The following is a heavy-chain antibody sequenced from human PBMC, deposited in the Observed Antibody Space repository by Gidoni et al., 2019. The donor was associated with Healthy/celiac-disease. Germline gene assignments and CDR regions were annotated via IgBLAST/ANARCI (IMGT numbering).Heavy chain of an antibody. V-gene: IGHV1-46*01. Sequence: QVQLVQSGAEVKKPGASVKVSCKASGYTFTSYSMHWVRQAPGQGLEWMGIINPSGGSTSYAQKFQGRVTMTRDTSTSTVYMELSSLRSEDTAVYYCARGSPASYSGYDYPDYGDYVVNWFDPWGQGTLVTVSS. J-gene: IGHJ5*02. CDR3: ARGSPASYSGYDYPDYGDYVVNWFDP. D-gene: IGHD5-12*01. CDR1: GYTFTSYS. CDR2: INPSGGST.